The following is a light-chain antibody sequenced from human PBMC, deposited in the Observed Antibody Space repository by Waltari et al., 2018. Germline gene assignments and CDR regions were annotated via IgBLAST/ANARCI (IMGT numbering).Light chain of an antibody. CDR3: FSYSAGGTTCLG. J-gene: IGLJ3*02. Sequence: QSALTQPASVSGSPGQSITLPCTGARTDVGIYNLFFWYQQHPDKAHKLLICETTQRPSGISNRYSGYKSGNTASLTIYWLQADDEADYYCFSYSAGGTTCLGLGGGTKLTVL. CDR1: RTDVGIYNL. V-gene: IGLV2-23*01. CDR2: ETT.